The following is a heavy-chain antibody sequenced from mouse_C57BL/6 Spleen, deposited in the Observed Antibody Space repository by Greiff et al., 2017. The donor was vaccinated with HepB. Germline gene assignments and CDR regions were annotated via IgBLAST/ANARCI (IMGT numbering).Heavy chain of an antibody. CDR1: GYTFTSYW. CDR2: IHPNSGST. V-gene: IGHV1-64*01. J-gene: IGHJ3*01. CDR3: AIDYDGTFAY. D-gene: IGHD2-4*01. Sequence: VQLQQSGAELVKPGASVKLSCKASGYTFTSYWMHWVKQRPGQGLEWIGMIHPNSGSTNYNEKFKSKATLTVDKSSSTAYMQLSSLTSEDSAVYYCAIDYDGTFAYWGQGTLVTVSA.